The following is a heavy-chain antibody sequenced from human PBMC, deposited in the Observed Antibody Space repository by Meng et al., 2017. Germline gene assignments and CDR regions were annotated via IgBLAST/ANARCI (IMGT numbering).Heavy chain of an antibody. V-gene: IGHV5-51*01. CDR1: GYSFTSYW. CDR3: ARLDSSGYYYDAFAI. J-gene: IGHJ3*02. CDR2: IYPGDSDT. Sequence: GGSLRLSCKGSGYSFTSYWIGWMRQMPGKGLEWMGIIYPGDSDTRYSPSFQGQVTISADKSISTAYLQWSSLKASDTAMFYCARLDSSGYYYDAFAIWGQGTMVTVSS. D-gene: IGHD3-22*01.